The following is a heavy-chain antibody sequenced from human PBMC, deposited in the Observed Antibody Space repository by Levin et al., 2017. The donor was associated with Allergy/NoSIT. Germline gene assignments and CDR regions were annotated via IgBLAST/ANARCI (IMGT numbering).Heavy chain of an antibody. Sequence: PSETLSLTCAVYGGSFSGYYWSWIRQPPGKGLEWIGEINHSGSTNYNPSLKSRVTISVDTSKNQFSLKLSSVTAADTAVYYCARGRGANWGFMPRSYDYWGQGTLVTVSS. V-gene: IGHV4-34*01. CDR2: INHSGST. D-gene: IGHD7-27*01. J-gene: IGHJ4*02. CDR3: ARGRGANWGFMPRSYDY. CDR1: GGSFSGYY.